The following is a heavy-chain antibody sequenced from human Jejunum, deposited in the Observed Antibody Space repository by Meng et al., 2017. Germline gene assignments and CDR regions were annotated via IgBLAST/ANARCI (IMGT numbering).Heavy chain of an antibody. Sequence: GGSLRLSCAASGFTVSTSFMRWVRQAPGKGLKWVSVIHADGTTYYADSVKGRFTVSRDNSKNTVYLQMNSLTFEDTAVYYCARPPPGGGSSLDCWGQGTLVTVSS. J-gene: IGHJ4*02. D-gene: IGHD6-13*01. CDR3: ARPPPGGGSSLDC. CDR2: IHADGTT. CDR1: GFTVSTSF. V-gene: IGHV3-66*02.